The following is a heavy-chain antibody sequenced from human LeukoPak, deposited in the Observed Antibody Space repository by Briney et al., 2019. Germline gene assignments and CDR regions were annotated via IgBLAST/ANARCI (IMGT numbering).Heavy chain of an antibody. CDR3: AKGMAPKYGGSLAFDI. CDR2: ISWNSGNI. D-gene: IGHD1-26*01. J-gene: IGHJ3*02. V-gene: IGHV3-9*01. CDR1: GFTFDDYA. Sequence: TGGSLRLSCAASGFTFDDYAMHWVRQAPGKGLEWVSGISWNSGNIGYADSVKGRFTISRDNAKNSLYLQMNSLRAEDTAFYSCAKGMAPKYGGSLAFDIWGQGTMVTVSS.